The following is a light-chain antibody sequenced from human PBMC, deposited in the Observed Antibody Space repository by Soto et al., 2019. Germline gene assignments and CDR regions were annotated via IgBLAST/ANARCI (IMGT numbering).Light chain of an antibody. V-gene: IGKV3-11*01. CDR1: QSVTKF. CDR3: HQRSNWPLT. J-gene: IGKJ4*01. CDR2: DVS. Sequence: EVVLTQSPATLSLSPGERATLSCRASQSVTKFLAWYQQKPGQALRLLISDVSKRAAGIPARFSGSGSATDFTLTISSLEPEDFAVYYCHQRSNWPLTFGGGTNLEIK.